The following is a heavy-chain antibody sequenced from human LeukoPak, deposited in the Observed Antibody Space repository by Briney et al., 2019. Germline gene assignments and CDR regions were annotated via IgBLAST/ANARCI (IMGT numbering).Heavy chain of an antibody. CDR3: ARDNNCDY. V-gene: IGHV3-30-3*01. CDR1: GFTFSNYA. D-gene: IGHD5-24*01. J-gene: IGHJ4*02. Sequence: GGSLRLSCAASGFTFSNYAMHWVRQAPGKGLEWVAVISYDGNNKYYADSVKGRFTISRDNSKYTLYLQMNSLRAEDTAIYYCARDNNCDYWGQGTLVTVSS. CDR2: ISYDGNNK.